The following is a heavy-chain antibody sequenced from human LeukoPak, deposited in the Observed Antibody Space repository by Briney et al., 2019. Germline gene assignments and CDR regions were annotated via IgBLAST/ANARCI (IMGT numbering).Heavy chain of an antibody. J-gene: IGHJ4*02. D-gene: IGHD3-22*01. CDR1: GYTFTSYG. CDR2: ISAYNGNT. Sequence: ASVKVSCKASGYTFTSYGISWVRQAPGQGLEWMGWISAYNGNTNYAQKLQGRVTITADESTSTAYMELSSLRSEDTAVYYCARLRYYSESNANDRFDYWGQGTLVTVSS. CDR3: ARLRYYSESNANDRFDY. V-gene: IGHV1-18*01.